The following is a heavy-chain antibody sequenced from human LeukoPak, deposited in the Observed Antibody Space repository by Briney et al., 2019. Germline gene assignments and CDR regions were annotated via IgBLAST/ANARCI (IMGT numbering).Heavy chain of an antibody. CDR2: MYIGGTR. D-gene: IGHD2-2*01. CDR3: ARDGGVPGRNWFDP. Sequence: SETLSLTCSVSGVSISTYYWTWIRQPAGKGLEWIGRMYIGGTRNYNPSLKSRVTMSIDTSKNQFSLKLRSVTAADTAVYYCARDGGVPGRNWFDPWGQGTLVTVSS. CDR1: GVSISTYY. J-gene: IGHJ5*02. V-gene: IGHV4-4*07.